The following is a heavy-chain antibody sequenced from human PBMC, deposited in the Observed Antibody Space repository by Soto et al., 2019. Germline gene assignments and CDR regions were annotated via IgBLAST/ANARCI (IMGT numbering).Heavy chain of an antibody. CDR1: GGTFSSYA. Sequence: GASVKVSCKASGGTFSSYAISWVRQAPGQGLEWMGGIIPIFGTADYAQKFQGRVTITADESTSTAYMELSSLRSEDTAVYYCAREGYNWNGAFDIWGQGTMVTVSS. D-gene: IGHD1-20*01. CDR2: IIPIFGTA. J-gene: IGHJ3*02. CDR3: AREGYNWNGAFDI. V-gene: IGHV1-69*13.